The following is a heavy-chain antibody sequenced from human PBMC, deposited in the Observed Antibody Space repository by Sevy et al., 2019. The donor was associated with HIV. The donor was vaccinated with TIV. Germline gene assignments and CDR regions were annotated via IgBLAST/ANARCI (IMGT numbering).Heavy chain of an antibody. V-gene: IGHV3-48*03. CDR3: ARDGVLWFGEFIYYYYYMDV. Sequence: GGSLRLSCAASGFTFSSYEMNWVRQAPGKGLEWVSYISSSGSTIYYANSVKGRFTIYRDNAKKSLYLQMNSLRAEDTAVYYCARDGVLWFGEFIYYYYYMDVWGKGTTVTVSS. CDR1: GFTFSSYE. D-gene: IGHD3-10*01. J-gene: IGHJ6*03. CDR2: ISSSGSTI.